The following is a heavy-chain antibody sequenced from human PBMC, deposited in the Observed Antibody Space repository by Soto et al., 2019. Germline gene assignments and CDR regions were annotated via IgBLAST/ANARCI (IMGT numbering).Heavy chain of an antibody. Sequence: GGSLRLSCAASGFTFSSYEMNWVRQAPGKGLEWVSYISSSGSTIYYADSVKGRFTTSRDNAKNSLYLQMNSLRAEDTAVYYCAAHSYVKMATILRYFDYWGQGTLVTVS. V-gene: IGHV3-48*03. D-gene: IGHD5-12*01. CDR2: ISSSGSTI. CDR3: AAHSYVKMATILRYFDY. CDR1: GFTFSSYE. J-gene: IGHJ4*02.